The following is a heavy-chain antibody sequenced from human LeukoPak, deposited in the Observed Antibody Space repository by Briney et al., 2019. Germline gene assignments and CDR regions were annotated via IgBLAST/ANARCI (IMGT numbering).Heavy chain of an antibody. J-gene: IGHJ4*02. CDR3: ARSKGRMVRGVISQYYFDY. D-gene: IGHD3-10*01. CDR2: IYHSGST. Sequence: SQTLSLTCAVSGGSISSGGYSWSWIRQPPGKGLEWIGYIYHSGSTYYNPSLKSRVTISVDRSKNQFSLKLSSVTAADTAVYYCARSKGRMVRGVISQYYFDYWGQGTLVTVSS. CDR1: GGSISSGGYS. V-gene: IGHV4-30-2*01.